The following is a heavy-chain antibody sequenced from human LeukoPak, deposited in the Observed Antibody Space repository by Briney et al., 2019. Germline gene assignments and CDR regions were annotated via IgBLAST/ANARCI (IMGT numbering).Heavy chain of an antibody. D-gene: IGHD1-26*01. CDR3: ARGPQVGAFDL. CDR2: IIPIFTTA. J-gene: IGHJ3*01. Sequence: GASVKVSCKASGYTFTSYVISWVRQAPGQGLEWMGGIIPIFTTANYAQKFQGRVTITADESTSTAYMELSSLRSEDTAVYYCARGPQVGAFDLWGQGTMVTVSS. CDR1: GYTFTSYV. V-gene: IGHV1-69*13.